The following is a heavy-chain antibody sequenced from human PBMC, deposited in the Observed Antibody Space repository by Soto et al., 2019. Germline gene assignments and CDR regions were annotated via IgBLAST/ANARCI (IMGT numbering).Heavy chain of an antibody. D-gene: IGHD6-19*01. Sequence: GASVKVSCKASGGTFSSYAISWVRQAPGQGLEWMGGIIPIFGTANYAQKFQGRVTITADKSTSTAYMELSSLRSEDTAVYYCAARSSSGWFTDFDYWGQGTLVTVSS. J-gene: IGHJ4*02. CDR1: GGTFSSYA. CDR3: AARSSSGWFTDFDY. V-gene: IGHV1-69*06. CDR2: IIPIFGTA.